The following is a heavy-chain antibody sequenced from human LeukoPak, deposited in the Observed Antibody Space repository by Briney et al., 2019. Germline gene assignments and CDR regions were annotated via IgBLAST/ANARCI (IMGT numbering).Heavy chain of an antibody. D-gene: IGHD6-19*01. CDR3: AREGSSGWLFDY. CDR1: GGSISSYY. Sequence: SETLSLTCTVSGGSISSYYWSWIRQPAGKGLEWIGRIYTSGSTNYNPSLKSRVTMSVDTSKNQFSLKLSSVTAADTAVYYCAREGSSGWLFDYWGQRTLVTVSS. CDR2: IYTSGST. V-gene: IGHV4-4*07. J-gene: IGHJ4*02.